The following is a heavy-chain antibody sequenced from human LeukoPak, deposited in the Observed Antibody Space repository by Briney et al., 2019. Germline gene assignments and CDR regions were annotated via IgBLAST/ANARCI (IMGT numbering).Heavy chain of an antibody. CDR1: GFTFSNYV. CDR3: AKDRGSSSSYYFDY. V-gene: IGHV3-30*02. D-gene: IGHD6-6*01. Sequence: GGSLRLSCAASGFTFSNYVMHWVRHAPGKGLEWVAFIRYDGSNKYYADSVKGRFTISRDNSKNTLYLQMNSLRAEDTAVYYCAKDRGSSSSYYFDYWGQGTLVTVSS. J-gene: IGHJ4*02. CDR2: IRYDGSNK.